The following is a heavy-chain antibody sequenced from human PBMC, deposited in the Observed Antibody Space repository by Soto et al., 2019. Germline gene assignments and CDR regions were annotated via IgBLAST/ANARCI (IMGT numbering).Heavy chain of an antibody. CDR1: GFTFSSYS. CDR3: ARDFVDLITMIVVVPISVGMDV. V-gene: IGHV3-48*02. D-gene: IGHD3-22*01. Sequence: GGSLRLSCAASGFTFSSYSMNWVRQAPGKGLEWVSYISSSSSTIYYADSVKGRFTICRDNAKNSLYLQMNSLRDEDTAVYYCARDFVDLITMIVVVPISVGMDVWGQGTTVTVSS. J-gene: IGHJ6*02. CDR2: ISSSSSTI.